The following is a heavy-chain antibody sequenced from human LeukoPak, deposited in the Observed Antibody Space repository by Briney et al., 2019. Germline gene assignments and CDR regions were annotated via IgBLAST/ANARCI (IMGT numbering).Heavy chain of an antibody. CDR1: GGSFSGYY. D-gene: IGHD6-13*01. Sequence: PSETLSLTCAVYGGSFSGYYWSWIRQPPGKGLEWIGEINHSGSTNYNPSLKSRVTISVDTSKNQFSLKLSSVTAADTAVYYCARGGSWHSSSWYRPFPWFDPWGQGTLVTVSS. CDR3: ARGGSWHSSSWYRPFPWFDP. J-gene: IGHJ5*02. V-gene: IGHV4-34*01. CDR2: INHSGST.